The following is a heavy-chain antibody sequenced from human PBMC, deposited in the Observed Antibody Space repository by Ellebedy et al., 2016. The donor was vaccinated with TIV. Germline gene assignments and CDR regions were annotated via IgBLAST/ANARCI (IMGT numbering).Heavy chain of an antibody. V-gene: IGHV1-8*03. CDR3: ARGVATRPYYYYGMDV. CDR2: MNPNSGNT. Sequence: AASVKVSCKASGYTFTSYDINWVRQATGQGLEWMGWMNPNSGNTGYAQKFQGRVTITRNTSISTAYMELSSLRSEDTAVYYCARGVATRPYYYYGMDVWGQGTTVTVSS. CDR1: GYTFTSYD. J-gene: IGHJ6*02.